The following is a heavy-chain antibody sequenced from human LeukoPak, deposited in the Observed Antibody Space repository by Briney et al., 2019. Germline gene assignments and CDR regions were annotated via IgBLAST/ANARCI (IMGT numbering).Heavy chain of an antibody. J-gene: IGHJ4*02. CDR3: ARTSGTIFGVVNYQTFDY. D-gene: IGHD3-3*01. V-gene: IGHV3-23*01. Sequence: GGSLRLSCSASGFTFSSYAMNWVRQAPGKGLEWVSAICGSGGGTFYADSVKGRFTISRDISKNTLYLQMNSLRAEDTAVYYCARTSGTIFGVVNYQTFDYWGQGTLVTVSS. CDR1: GFTFSSYA. CDR2: ICGSGGGT.